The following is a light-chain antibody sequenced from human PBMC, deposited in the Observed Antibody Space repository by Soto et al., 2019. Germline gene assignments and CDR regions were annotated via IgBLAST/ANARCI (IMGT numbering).Light chain of an antibody. J-gene: IGKJ1*01. CDR1: QSVLCSSNNKNY. CDR3: QQYYSTTWT. V-gene: IGKV4-1*01. Sequence: DIVMTQSPDSLAVSLGERATINCKSSQSVLCSSNNKNYLAWYQQKPGQPPKXXIYWASTRESGVRDRFSGSGAGTDCTRTISSLQPEDVAVDYCQQYYSTTWTFGQGTKVDIK. CDR2: WAS.